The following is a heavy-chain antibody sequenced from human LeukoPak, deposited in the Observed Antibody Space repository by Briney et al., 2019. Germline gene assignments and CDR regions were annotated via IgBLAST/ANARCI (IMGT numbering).Heavy chain of an antibody. D-gene: IGHD3-3*01. CDR2: ISWNSGSI. CDR3: AKDGTPYDLWSGYYSGMDV. V-gene: IGHV3-9*01. CDR1: GFTFDDYA. Sequence: PGRPLRLSCAASGFTFDDYAMHWVRQGPGKGLEWVSGISWNSGSIGYADSVKGRFTISRDNAKNSLYLQMNSLRTEDTALYYCAKDGTPYDLWSGYYSGMDVWGQGTTVTVSS. J-gene: IGHJ6*02.